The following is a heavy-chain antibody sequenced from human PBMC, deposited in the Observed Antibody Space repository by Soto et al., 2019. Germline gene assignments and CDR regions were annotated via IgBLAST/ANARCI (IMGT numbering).Heavy chain of an antibody. CDR2: IYYSGST. CDR1: GGSISSGGYY. Sequence: SETLSLTCTVSGGSISSGGYYWSWIRQHPGKGLEWIGYIYYSGSTYYNPSLKSRVTVSVDTSKNQFSLKLSSVTAADTAVYYCARGAGAAAGYNWFDPWGQGTLVTVSS. CDR3: ARGAGAAAGYNWFDP. V-gene: IGHV4-31*03. D-gene: IGHD6-13*01. J-gene: IGHJ5*02.